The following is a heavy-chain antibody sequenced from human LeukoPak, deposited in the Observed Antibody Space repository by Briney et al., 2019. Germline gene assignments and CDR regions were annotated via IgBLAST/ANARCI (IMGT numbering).Heavy chain of an antibody. D-gene: IGHD4/OR15-4a*01. Sequence: SETLSLTCSVSDGSISNGIYYWGWIRQPPGKGLEWIGSIHYSGSTYYNPSLKSRVIISVDTSKNQFSLKLSSVTAADTAVYYCARQWSYGTPYYFDSWGQGTLVTVSS. V-gene: IGHV4-39*07. J-gene: IGHJ4*02. CDR3: ARQWSYGTPYYFDS. CDR2: IHYSGST. CDR1: DGSISNGIYY.